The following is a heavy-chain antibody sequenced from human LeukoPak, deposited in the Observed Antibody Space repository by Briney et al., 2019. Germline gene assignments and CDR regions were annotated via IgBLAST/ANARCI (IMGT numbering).Heavy chain of an antibody. CDR3: VILLVVPAANMDV. V-gene: IGHV1-8*01. CDR2: MNPNSGNT. Sequence: GASVKVSCKASGYTFTSYDINWVRQATGQGLEWKGWMNPNSGNTGYAQKFQGRVTMTRNTSISTAYMELSSLRSEDTAVYYCVILLVVPAANMDVWGKGTTVTVSS. CDR1: GYTFTSYD. D-gene: IGHD2-2*01. J-gene: IGHJ6*03.